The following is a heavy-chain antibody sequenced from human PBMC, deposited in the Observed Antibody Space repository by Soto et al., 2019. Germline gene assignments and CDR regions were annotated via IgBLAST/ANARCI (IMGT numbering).Heavy chain of an antibody. CDR1: GFTFSSYA. D-gene: IGHD3-10*01. CDR2: ISGSGGST. CDR3: AKTVYDYYGSGSYLDY. V-gene: IGHV3-23*01. J-gene: IGHJ4*02. Sequence: GGSLRLPCAASGFTFSSYAMSWVRQAPGKGLEWVSAISGSGGSTYYADSVKGRFTISRDNSKNTLYLQMNSLRAEDTAVYDCAKTVYDYYGSGSYLDYWGQGSLVTVSS.